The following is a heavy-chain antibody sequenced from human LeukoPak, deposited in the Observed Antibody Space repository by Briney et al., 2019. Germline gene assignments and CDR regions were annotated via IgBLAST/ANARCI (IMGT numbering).Heavy chain of an antibody. CDR2: INHSGST. V-gene: IGHV4-34*01. J-gene: IGHJ4*02. CDR1: GVSFSGYY. D-gene: IGHD3-10*01. Sequence: SETLFLTCAVYGVSFSGYYWSWIRQPPGKGLEWVGAINHSGSTNYNPSPKSRVTISVDASKNQFSLKLSSVTAADTAVYYCARLYYYGSGSYYKALYYFDYWGQGTLVTVSS. CDR3: ARLYYYGSGSYYKALYYFDY.